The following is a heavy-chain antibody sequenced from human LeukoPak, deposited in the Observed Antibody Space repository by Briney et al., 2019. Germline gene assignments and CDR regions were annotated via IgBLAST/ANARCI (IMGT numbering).Heavy chain of an antibody. D-gene: IGHD2-2*01. J-gene: IGHJ5*02. CDR1: GGTFSSYA. CDR3: ARVLYSCSSTSCYVMMGEAFDP. V-gene: IGHV1-69*01. Sequence: SVKVSCKASGGTFSSYAISWVRQAPGQGLEWMGGIIPNFGTANYAQKFQGRVTITADESTSTAYMELSSLRSEDTAVYYCARVLYSCSSTSCYVMMGEAFDPWGQGTLVTVSS. CDR2: IIPNFGTA.